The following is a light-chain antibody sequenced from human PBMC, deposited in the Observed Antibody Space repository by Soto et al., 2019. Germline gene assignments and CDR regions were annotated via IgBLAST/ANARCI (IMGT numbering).Light chain of an antibody. V-gene: IGKV3-11*01. CDR1: QSVSSY. CDR3: QQRSNWPT. J-gene: IGKJ2*01. CDR2: DAS. Sequence: EIVLTQSPATLSLSPGERATLSCRASQSVSSYLAWYQQKPGQAPRRLIYDASNRATGIPARFSGSGAGTACTLTISSLEPEDVAVYYWQQRSNWPTFGQGTKREIK.